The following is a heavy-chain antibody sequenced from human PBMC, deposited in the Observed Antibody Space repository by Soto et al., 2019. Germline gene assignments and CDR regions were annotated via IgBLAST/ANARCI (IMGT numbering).Heavy chain of an antibody. V-gene: IGHV3-30*18. D-gene: IGHD1-26*01. CDR2: ISYDGSNK. J-gene: IGHJ2*01. CDR1: GFTFSSYG. Sequence: QVQLVESGGGVVQPGRSLRLSCAASGFTFSSYGMHWVRQAPGKGLEWVAVISYDGSNKYYADSVKGRFTISRDNSKNTLYLQMNSLRAEDTAVYYCAKDAIVGASPPINWYFDLWGRGTLVTVSS. CDR3: AKDAIVGASPPINWYFDL.